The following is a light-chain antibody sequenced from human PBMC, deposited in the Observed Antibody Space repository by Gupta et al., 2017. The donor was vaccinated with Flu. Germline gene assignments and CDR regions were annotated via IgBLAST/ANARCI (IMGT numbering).Light chain of an antibody. CDR2: NDN. CDR3: QVWDSTTEYV. CDR1: NIGSKS. V-gene: IGLV3-21*02. J-gene: IGLJ1*01. Sequence: SYVLTQPPSVSVAPGQTARITCGGNNIGSKSVHWYQRKPGEAHVLVVYNDNDRPSGAPERFSGSNSGNAATLAISRVEAGEEADYYCQVWDSTTEYVFGTGTEVTVL.